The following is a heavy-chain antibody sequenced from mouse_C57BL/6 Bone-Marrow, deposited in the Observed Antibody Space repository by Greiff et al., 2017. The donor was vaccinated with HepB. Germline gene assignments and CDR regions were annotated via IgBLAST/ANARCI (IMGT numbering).Heavy chain of an antibody. V-gene: IGHV1-39*01. D-gene: IGHD2-2*01. CDR2: INPNYGTT. J-gene: IGHJ3*01. CDR3: AGEGIYYGYDWFAY. CDR1: GYSFTDYN. Sequence: EVKLQQSGPELVKPGASVKISCKASGYSFTDYNMNWVKQSNGKSLEWIGVINPNYGTTSYNQKFKGKATLTVDQSSSTAYMQLNSLTSEDSAVYYCAGEGIYYGYDWFAYWGQGTLVTVSA.